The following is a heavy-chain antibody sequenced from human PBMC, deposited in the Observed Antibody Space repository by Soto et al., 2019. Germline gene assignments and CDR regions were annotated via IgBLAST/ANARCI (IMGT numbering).Heavy chain of an antibody. D-gene: IGHD3-3*01. Sequence: SETLSLTCAVSGGSISSGGYSWSWIRQPPGKGLEWIGYIYHSGSTYYNPSLKSRVTISVDRSKNQFSPKLSSVTAADTAVYYCARAIDYDFWSGYYEYWGQGTLVTVSS. CDR3: ARAIDYDFWSGYYEY. CDR2: IYHSGST. J-gene: IGHJ4*02. CDR1: GGSISSGGYS. V-gene: IGHV4-30-2*01.